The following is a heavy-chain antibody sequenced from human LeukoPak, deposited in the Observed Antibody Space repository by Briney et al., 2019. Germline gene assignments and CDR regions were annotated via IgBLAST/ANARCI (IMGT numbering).Heavy chain of an antibody. CDR1: GFTFSSYS. Sequence: PEGSLRLSCAASGFTFSSYSMNWVRQAPGKGLEWVSYISSSSSTIYYADSKNSLYLQMNSLRAEDTAVYYCARSIARALDYWGQGTLVTVSS. J-gene: IGHJ4*02. V-gene: IGHV3-48*01. CDR2: ISSSSSTI. CDR3: ARSIARALDY.